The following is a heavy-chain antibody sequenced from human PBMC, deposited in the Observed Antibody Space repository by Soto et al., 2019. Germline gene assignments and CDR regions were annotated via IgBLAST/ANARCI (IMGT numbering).Heavy chain of an antibody. J-gene: IGHJ4*02. CDR2: IIPIFGTA. Sequence: ASVKVSCKASGGTFSSYAISWVRQAPGQGLEWIGGIIPIFGTANYAQKFQGRVTITADESTSTAYMELSSLRSEDTAVYYCARGGGLEWINKGVSDYWGQGTLVTVSS. CDR3: ARGGGLEWINKGVSDY. V-gene: IGHV1-69*13. D-gene: IGHD3-3*01. CDR1: GGTFSSYA.